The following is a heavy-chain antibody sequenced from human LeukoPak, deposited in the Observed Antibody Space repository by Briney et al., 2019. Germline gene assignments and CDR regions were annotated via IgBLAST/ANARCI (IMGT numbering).Heavy chain of an antibody. CDR2: IYYSGST. Sequence: KPSETLSLTCTVSGGSISNYYWSWIRQPPGKGLEWIGYIYYSGSTNYNPSLKSRVTISVDTSKNQFSLKLSSVTAADTAVYYCARGRGYIVVVSAATAYFQHWGQGTLVTVSS. D-gene: IGHD2-2*01. V-gene: IGHV4-59*12. CDR3: ARGRGYIVVVSAATAYFQH. J-gene: IGHJ1*01. CDR1: GGSISNYY.